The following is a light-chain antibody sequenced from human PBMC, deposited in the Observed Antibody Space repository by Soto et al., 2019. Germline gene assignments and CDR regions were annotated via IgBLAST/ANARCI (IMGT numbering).Light chain of an antibody. Sequence: DIQMTQSPSTLSASVGDRVTITCRASQSISSWLAWYQQKPGKAPKRLIYDASILESWVPSRFSGSGSGTEFTLTISSRQPDDFATYYCQQYNSYLFTFGPGTKVHIK. CDR2: DAS. CDR3: QQYNSYLFT. J-gene: IGKJ3*01. CDR1: QSISSW. V-gene: IGKV1-5*01.